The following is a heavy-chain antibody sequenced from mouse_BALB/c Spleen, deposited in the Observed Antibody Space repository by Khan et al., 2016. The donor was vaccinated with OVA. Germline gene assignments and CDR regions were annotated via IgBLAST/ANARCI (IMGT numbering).Heavy chain of an antibody. V-gene: IGHV1-4*01. CDR3: ARRTTGYTMDY. J-gene: IGHJ4*01. CDR1: SYTFTSHT. Sequence: QVQLKQSGAELARPGASVKMSCKASSYTFTSHTMHWIMQSPGQGLEWIGYINPRSGYSNYNQKFNDKATLTADKSSSTAYMQLSSLTSEDSAVYYCARRTTGYTMDYWGQGTSVTVSS. CDR2: INPRSGYS. D-gene: IGHD2-14*01.